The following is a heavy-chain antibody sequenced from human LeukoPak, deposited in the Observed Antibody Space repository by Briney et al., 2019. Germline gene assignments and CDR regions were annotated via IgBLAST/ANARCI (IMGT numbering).Heavy chain of an antibody. CDR1: EYTFTGYY. CDR2: INPSGGT. D-gene: IGHD3-3*01. CDR3: AREGVAGTGLDY. V-gene: IGHV1-46*01. J-gene: IGHJ4*02. Sequence: ASVKVSCKPSEYTFTGYYIHWVRQAPGQGLEWMGIINPSGGTAYAQNLQGRITMTRDTTTLYMELSSLRSEDTAVYYCAREGVAGTGLDYWGQGTLVTVSS.